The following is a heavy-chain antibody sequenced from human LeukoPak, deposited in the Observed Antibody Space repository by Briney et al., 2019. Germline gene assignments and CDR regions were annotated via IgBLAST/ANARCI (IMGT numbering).Heavy chain of an antibody. D-gene: IGHD1-1*01. Sequence: GGSLRLSCAASGFTFSSLSMTWVRQAPGKGLEWVSTIRSNGDTAYNADSVRGRFAISRDNSKNALFLQMNSLRVEDTARYYCAKGQELDDGVFDSWGQGTLVTVSS. CDR1: GFTFSSLS. J-gene: IGHJ4*02. CDR3: AKGQELDDGVFDS. V-gene: IGHV3-23*01. CDR2: IRSNGDTA.